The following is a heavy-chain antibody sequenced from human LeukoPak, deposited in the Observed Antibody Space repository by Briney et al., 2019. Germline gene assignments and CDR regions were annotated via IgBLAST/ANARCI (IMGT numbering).Heavy chain of an antibody. V-gene: IGHV1-69*13. D-gene: IGHD6-13*01. Sequence: ASVKVSCKASGGTFSSYAISWVRQAPGQGLEWMGGIIPIFGTANYAQKFQGRVTITADESTSTAYMELSSLRSEDTAVYYCARDHEGLEAYSSSWYWFDPWGQGTLVTVSS. CDR2: IIPIFGTA. J-gene: IGHJ5*02. CDR1: GGTFSSYA. CDR3: ARDHEGLEAYSSSWYWFDP.